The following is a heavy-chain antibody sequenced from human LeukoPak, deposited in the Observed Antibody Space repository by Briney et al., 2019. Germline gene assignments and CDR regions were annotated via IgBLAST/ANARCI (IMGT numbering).Heavy chain of an antibody. J-gene: IGHJ4*02. D-gene: IGHD3-3*01. CDR1: GYTFTSYY. Sequence: ASVKVSCKASGYTFTSYYMHWVRQAPGQGLEWMGWINPNSGGTNYAQKFQGRVTMTRDTSISTAYMELSRLRSDDTAVYYCARGPAVLRFLEWLFDYWGQGTLVTVSS. CDR3: ARGPAVLRFLEWLFDY. V-gene: IGHV1-2*02. CDR2: INPNSGGT.